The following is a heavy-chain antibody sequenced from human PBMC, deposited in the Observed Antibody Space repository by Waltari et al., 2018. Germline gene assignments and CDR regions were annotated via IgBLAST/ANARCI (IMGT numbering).Heavy chain of an antibody. D-gene: IGHD1-1*01. V-gene: IGHV4-34*01. Sequence: QVQLQQWGAGLLKPSETLSLTCAVYGGSFSGYYWSWIRQPPGKGLEWIGEINHSGSTNYNPSLKIRVTISVDTSKNQFSLKLSSVTAADTAVYYCARVLGRGTGYWGQGTLVTVSS. CDR1: GGSFSGYY. J-gene: IGHJ4*02. CDR2: INHSGST. CDR3: ARVLGRGTGY.